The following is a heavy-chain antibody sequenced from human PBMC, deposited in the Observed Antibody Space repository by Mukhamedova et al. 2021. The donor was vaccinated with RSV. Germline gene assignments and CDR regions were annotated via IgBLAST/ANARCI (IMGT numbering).Heavy chain of an antibody. CDR2: ISPISGTP. V-gene: IGHV1-69*06. D-gene: IGHD2-2*01. Sequence: EYMGGISPISGTPNYAQKFQGRVTITADRSTSTVYMELSSLRSEDTAVYYCARDSGCSSTSCYAFDLWGQGTMFTVSS. CDR3: ARDSGCSSTSCYAFDL. J-gene: IGHJ3*01.